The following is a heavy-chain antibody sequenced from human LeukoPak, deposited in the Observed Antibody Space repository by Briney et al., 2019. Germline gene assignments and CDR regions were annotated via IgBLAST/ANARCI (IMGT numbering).Heavy chain of an antibody. CDR3: AREFMVGARGSRKGAFDI. V-gene: IGHV6-1*01. Sequence: PSQTLSLTCAISGDSVSSNSAAWNWIRQSPSRGLEWLGRTYYRSKWYNDYAATVKGRITINPDTSKNQFSLQLHSVTPEDTAVYYCAREFMVGARGSRKGAFDIWGQGTMVTVSS. CDR2: TYYRSKWYN. D-gene: IGHD1-26*01. J-gene: IGHJ3*02. CDR1: GDSVSSNSAA.